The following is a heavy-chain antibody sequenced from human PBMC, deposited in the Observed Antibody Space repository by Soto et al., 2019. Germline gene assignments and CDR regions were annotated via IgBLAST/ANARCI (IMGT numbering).Heavy chain of an antibody. CDR3: ARNSLALRKNNWFDS. Sequence: PXETLSLSCTVSGDSIISRDFYWGWVRQPLGKVLEWIGSIFYLGSSYYNPSLKSRVTMSVDTSKNQFSLRLRYVTAADTALYFCARNSLALRKNNWFDSWGQGIMVTVSS. D-gene: IGHD3-3*02. CDR2: IFYLGSS. J-gene: IGHJ5*01. CDR1: GDSIISRDFY. V-gene: IGHV4-39*01.